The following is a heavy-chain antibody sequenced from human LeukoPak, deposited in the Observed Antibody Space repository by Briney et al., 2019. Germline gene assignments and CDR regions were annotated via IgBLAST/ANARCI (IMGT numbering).Heavy chain of an antibody. Sequence: GGSLRLSCAASGFTFSSYGMHWVRQAPGKGLEWVGVISYDGSNKYYADSVKGRFTTSRDNSKNTLYLQMNSLRAEDTAVYYCAKAEPPGIAAAGHFDYWGQGTLVTVSS. CDR3: AKAEPPGIAAAGHFDY. V-gene: IGHV3-30*18. D-gene: IGHD6-13*01. J-gene: IGHJ4*02. CDR1: GFTFSSYG. CDR2: ISYDGSNK.